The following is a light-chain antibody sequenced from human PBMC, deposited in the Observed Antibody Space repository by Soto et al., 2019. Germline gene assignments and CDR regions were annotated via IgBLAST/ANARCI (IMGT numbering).Light chain of an antibody. CDR2: KIS. J-gene: IGKJ1*01. CDR3: MKATHSPWA. V-gene: IGKV2-24*01. CDR1: QSLVHRDGNTY. Sequence: DVVMTQTPLSSPVTLGQSASISCRSSQSLVHRDGNTYLSWLHQRPGQPPRLLIYKISHRFSGVPDRFSGSGAGTDFTLRITRVEAEDVGVYYCMKATHSPWAFGQGTKVEIK.